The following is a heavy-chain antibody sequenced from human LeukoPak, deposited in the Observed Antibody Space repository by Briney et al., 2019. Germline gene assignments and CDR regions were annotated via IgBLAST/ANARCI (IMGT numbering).Heavy chain of an antibody. J-gene: IGHJ3*02. Sequence: GGSLRPSCAASGFTFDDYGMSWVRQAPGKGLEWVSGINWNGGSTGYADSVKGRFTISRDNAKNSLYLQMNSLRAEDTALYHCAREGGIVVVPAAPEHAFDIWGQGTMVTVSS. D-gene: IGHD2-2*01. CDR2: INWNGGST. V-gene: IGHV3-20*01. CDR3: AREGGIVVVPAAPEHAFDI. CDR1: GFTFDDYG.